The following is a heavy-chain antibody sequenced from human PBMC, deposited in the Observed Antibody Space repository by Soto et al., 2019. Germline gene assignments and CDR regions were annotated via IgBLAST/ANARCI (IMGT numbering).Heavy chain of an antibody. CDR3: GRSRFRGYVGVCDV. J-gene: IGHJ3*01. CDR1: GFSLTTSGVG. CDR2: IYGDGDK. Sequence: QITLKESGPTLVKPTQTLTLTCTFSGFSLTTSGVGVGWIRQPPGKALEWVALIYGDGDKSYIPSLKNRLTITNDTSKNQVVFTITSMDPVDTATYYCGRSRFRGYVGVCDVWGQGTMVTDSS. V-gene: IGHV2-5*02. D-gene: IGHD5-12*01.